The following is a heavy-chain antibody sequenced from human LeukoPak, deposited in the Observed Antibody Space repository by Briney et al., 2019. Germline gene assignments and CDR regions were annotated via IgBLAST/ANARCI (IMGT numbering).Heavy chain of an antibody. CDR1: GFTVSSNY. D-gene: IGHD3-3*01. CDR3: ARILWSGYSYFDY. CDR2: IYSGGST. Sequence: GGSLRLSCAASGFTVSSNYMSWVRQAPGKGLEWVSVIYSGGSTYYADSVKGRFTISRDNSKNTLYLQMNSLRAEDTAVYYCARILWSGYSYFDYWGQGTLVTVSS. V-gene: IGHV3-53*01. J-gene: IGHJ4*02.